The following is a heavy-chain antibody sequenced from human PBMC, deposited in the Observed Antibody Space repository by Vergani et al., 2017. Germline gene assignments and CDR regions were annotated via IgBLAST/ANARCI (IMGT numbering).Heavy chain of an antibody. J-gene: IGHJ4*02. CDR2: IWYDGSNK. CDR1: GFTFSSYG. Sequence: QVQLVESGGGVVQPGRSLRLSCAASGFTFSSYGMHWVRQAPGKGLEWVAVIWYDGSNKYYADSVKGRFTISRDNSKNTLYLQMNSLRAKDTAVYYCARDLAGYFDYWGQGTLVTVSS. CDR3: ARDLAGYFDY. V-gene: IGHV3-33*01.